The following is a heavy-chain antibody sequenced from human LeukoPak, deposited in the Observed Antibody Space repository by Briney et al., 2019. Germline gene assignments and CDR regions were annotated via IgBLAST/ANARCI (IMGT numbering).Heavy chain of an antibody. J-gene: IGHJ5*02. V-gene: IGHV3-74*03. CDR3: AREDSGSIGWFDP. CDR2: IGSDGSGT. CDR1: GFSLSGYW. D-gene: IGHD1-26*01. Sequence: GGSLRLSCAASGFSLSGYWMHWVRQIPGKGLMWVARIGSDGSGTTYADPVKGRFTISRDNSKNTLYLQMNSLRAEDTAVYYCAREDSGSIGWFDPWGQGTLVTVSS.